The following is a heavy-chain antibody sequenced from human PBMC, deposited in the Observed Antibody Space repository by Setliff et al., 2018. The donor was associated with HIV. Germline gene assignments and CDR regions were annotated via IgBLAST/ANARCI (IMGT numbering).Heavy chain of an antibody. CDR3: ARDRVRITIFGANDASDI. V-gene: IGHV1-46*01. CDR1: GYTFTSYY. Sequence: GASVKVSCKASGYTFTSYYMNWVRQAPGQGLEWMGIINPSGGSSTYAQKFQGRVAMTRDTSTSTVYVELSGLRSEDTAVYYCARDRVRITIFGANDASDIWGQGTMVTVSS. J-gene: IGHJ3*02. CDR2: INPSGGSS. D-gene: IGHD3-3*01.